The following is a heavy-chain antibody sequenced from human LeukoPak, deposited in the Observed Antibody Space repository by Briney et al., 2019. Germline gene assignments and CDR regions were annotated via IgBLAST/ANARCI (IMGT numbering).Heavy chain of an antibody. CDR1: GFTFSSYE. V-gene: IGHV3-48*03. D-gene: IGHD5-18*01. Sequence: PGGSLRLSCAASGFTFSSYEMNWVRQAPGKGLEWVSYISSSGSTIYYADSVKGRFTISRDNAKNSLYLQMNSLRAEDTAVYYCAKDPAVGYSYGPYFDYWGQGTLVTVSS. CDR2: ISSSGSTI. J-gene: IGHJ4*02. CDR3: AKDPAVGYSYGPYFDY.